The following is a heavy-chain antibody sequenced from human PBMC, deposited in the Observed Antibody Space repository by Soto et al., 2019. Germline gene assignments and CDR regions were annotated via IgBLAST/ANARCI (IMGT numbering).Heavy chain of an antibody. D-gene: IGHD2-2*01. CDR1: GGSISSSSYY. V-gene: IGHV4-39*01. J-gene: IGHJ6*02. CDR3: ATDIVVVPAAYYYYYGMDV. Sequence: SETLSLTCTVSGGSISSSSYYWGWIRQPPGKGLEWIGSIYYSGSTYYNPSLKSRVTISVDTSKNQFSLKLSSVTAADTAVYYCATDIVVVPAAYYYYYGMDVWGQGTTVTVSS. CDR2: IYYSGST.